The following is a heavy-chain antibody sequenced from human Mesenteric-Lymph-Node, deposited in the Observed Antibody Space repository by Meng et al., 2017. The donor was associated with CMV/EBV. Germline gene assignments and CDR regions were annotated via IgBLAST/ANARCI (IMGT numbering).Heavy chain of an antibody. Sequence: CDVCGGSISSSYWWTWVRQSPGKGLEWIGEIYHSGSTNYNPSLKSRVTISVDKSKNHFSLNLSSVTAADTAVYYCASRNYYASGSPDYWGQGTLVTVSS. J-gene: IGHJ4*02. CDR3: ASRNYYASGSPDY. V-gene: IGHV4-4*02. CDR2: IYHSGST. CDR1: GGSISSSYW. D-gene: IGHD3-10*01.